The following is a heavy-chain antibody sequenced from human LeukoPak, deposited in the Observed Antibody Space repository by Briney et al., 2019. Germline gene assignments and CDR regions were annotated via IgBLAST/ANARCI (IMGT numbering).Heavy chain of an antibody. D-gene: IGHD1-7*01. CDR3: ARGGNYVPPHFDY. J-gene: IGHJ4*02. Sequence: GGSLRLSCAASGFTLSRYSMNWVRQAPGEGLEWVSYISSSSSMIYYADSVKGRFTISRDNAKNSLYLQMNSLRAEDTAVYYCARGGNYVPPHFDYWGQGTLVTVSS. CDR1: GFTLSRYS. V-gene: IGHV3-48*01. CDR2: ISSSSSMI.